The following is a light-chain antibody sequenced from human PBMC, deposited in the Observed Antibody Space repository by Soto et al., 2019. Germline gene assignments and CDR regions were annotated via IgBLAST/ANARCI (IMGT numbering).Light chain of an antibody. Sequence: EIVLTQSPATLSLSPGERATLSCRASQSVSSYLAWYQQKPGQAPRLLIYDASNRATGIPARFSGSGSGTAFTLTTSSLEPEDFAVYYCQQRSNWPPRITFGQGTRLEIK. CDR2: DAS. J-gene: IGKJ5*01. V-gene: IGKV3-11*01. CDR3: QQRSNWPPRIT. CDR1: QSVSSY.